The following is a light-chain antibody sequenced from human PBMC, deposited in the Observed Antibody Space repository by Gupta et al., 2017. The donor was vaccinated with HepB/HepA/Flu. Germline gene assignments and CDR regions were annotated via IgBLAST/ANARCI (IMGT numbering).Light chain of an antibody. J-gene: IGKJ1*01. CDR1: QTIYNSPNNRDC. CDR2: WAS. V-gene: IGKV4-1*01. CDR3: QQDYRLGT. Sequence: DIVMTQSADSLAVSLGERATINCKASQTIYNSPNNRDCLAWYQQKPGQPPKLLIYWASNRKSGDTDRFSGGGYGKDFTLTSNRRQAEDVAVYYGQQDYRLGTFGQGTKVEIK.